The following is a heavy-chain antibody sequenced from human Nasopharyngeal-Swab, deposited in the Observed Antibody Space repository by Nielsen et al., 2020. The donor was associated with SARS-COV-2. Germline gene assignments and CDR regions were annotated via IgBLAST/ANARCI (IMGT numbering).Heavy chain of an antibody. J-gene: IGHJ4*02. V-gene: IGHV4-38-2*02. CDR3: ARVSVMYNWKGVVDY. CDR2: IYHSGST. D-gene: IGHD1-20*01. Sequence: WNRQIPGQGLEWIGSIYHSGSTYYNPSLKSRVTISVDTSKNQFSLKLSSVTAADTAVYYCARVSVMYNWKGVVDYWGQGTLVTVSS.